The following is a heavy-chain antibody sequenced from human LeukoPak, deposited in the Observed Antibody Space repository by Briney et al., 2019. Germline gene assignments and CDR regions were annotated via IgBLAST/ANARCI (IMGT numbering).Heavy chain of an antibody. V-gene: IGHV4-34*01. Sequence: SETLSLTCAVYGGSFSGYYWSWIRQPPGKGLEWIGSIYYSGSTNYNPSLKSRVTISVDTSKNQFSLKLSSVTAADTAVYYCARDVDNWFDPWGQGTLVTVSS. D-gene: IGHD2-15*01. CDR3: ARDVDNWFDP. J-gene: IGHJ5*02. CDR2: IYYSGST. CDR1: GGSFSGYY.